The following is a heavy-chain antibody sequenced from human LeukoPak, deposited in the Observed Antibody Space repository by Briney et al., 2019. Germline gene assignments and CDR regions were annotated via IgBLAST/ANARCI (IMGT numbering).Heavy chain of an antibody. J-gene: IGHJ4*02. D-gene: IGHD7-27*01. V-gene: IGHV4-38-2*02. CDR1: GYSISSGYY. Sequence: SETLSLTCTVSGYSISSGYYWGWIRQPPGKALEWVGSVFYSGTTYYNPSLKSRVIISLDTPKNQFSLNLSSVTAADTAVYYCVRESGDLGKTYDSWGQGTLVTVSS. CDR3: VRESGDLGKTYDS. CDR2: VFYSGTT.